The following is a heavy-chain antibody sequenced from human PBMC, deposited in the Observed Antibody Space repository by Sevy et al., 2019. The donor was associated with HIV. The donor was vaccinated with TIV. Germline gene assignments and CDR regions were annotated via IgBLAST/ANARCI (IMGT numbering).Heavy chain of an antibody. D-gene: IGHD2-8*01. V-gene: IGHV3-30*02. CDR2: VRNDGSNK. CDR3: ARGRKTTEEWLEELDYYYGLDV. Sequence: GGSLRLSCAASGFSFTTSDMHWVRQAPGKGLEWVAYVRNDGSNKYYADSVRDRFTISRDSPKNTLYLQMNSLRDEDTAIYYCARGRKTTEEWLEELDYYYGLDVWGQGTTVTVSS. CDR1: GFSFTTSD. J-gene: IGHJ6*02.